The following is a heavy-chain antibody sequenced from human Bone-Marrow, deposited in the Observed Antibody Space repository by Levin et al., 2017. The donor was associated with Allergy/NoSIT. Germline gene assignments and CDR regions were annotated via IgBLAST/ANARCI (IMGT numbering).Heavy chain of an antibody. Sequence: PGGSLRLSCAASGFTFSNAWMNWVRQAPGKGLEWVGRIKSKVDGGTIDYAAPVEGRFTISRDDSKNRLSLQMNSLKTEDTAMYYCSTGKVPGDVWGQGTSVTVSS. CDR3: STGKVPGDV. V-gene: IGHV3-15*01. CDR2: IKSKVDGGTI. J-gene: IGHJ6*02. CDR1: GFTFSNAW.